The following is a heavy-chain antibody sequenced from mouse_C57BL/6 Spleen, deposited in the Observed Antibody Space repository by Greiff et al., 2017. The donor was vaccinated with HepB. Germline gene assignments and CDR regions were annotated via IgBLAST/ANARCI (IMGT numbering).Heavy chain of an antibody. CDR2: ISSGSSTI. V-gene: IGHV5-17*01. J-gene: IGHJ1*03. Sequence: DVHLVESGGGLVKPGGSLKLSCAASGFTFSDYGMHWVRQAPEKGLEWVAYISSGSSTIYYADTVKGRFTISRDNAKNTLFLQMTSLRSEDTAMYYCAREDDYDGDWYFDVWGTGTTVTVSS. CDR1: GFTFSDYG. D-gene: IGHD2-4*01. CDR3: AREDDYDGDWYFDV.